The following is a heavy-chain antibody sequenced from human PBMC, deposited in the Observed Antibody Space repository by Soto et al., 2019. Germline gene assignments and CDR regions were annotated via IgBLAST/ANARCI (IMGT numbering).Heavy chain of an antibody. CDR1: GYTFTSYG. CDR2: ISAYNGNT. V-gene: IGHV1-18*01. J-gene: IGHJ4*02. Sequence: GASVKVSCKASGYTFTSYGISWVRQAPGQGLEWMGWISAYNGNTNYAQKLQGRVTMTTDTSTSTVYMELSSLRSEDTAVYYCARFDGDFDYWGQGTLVTVSS. CDR3: ARFDGDFDY. D-gene: IGHD4-17*01.